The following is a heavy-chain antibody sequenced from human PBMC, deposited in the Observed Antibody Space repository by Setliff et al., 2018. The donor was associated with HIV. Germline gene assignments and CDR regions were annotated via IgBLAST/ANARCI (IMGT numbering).Heavy chain of an antibody. CDR1: GYIFTQYA. J-gene: IGHJ4*02. V-gene: IGHV1-3*01. Sequence: GASVKVSCKSSGYIFTQYAVHWVRQAPGQRLEWMGWINGGNGKTKYSQKFQGRVTFTRDTSTTTAYMEVSSLRSEDTAVYYCARGVNTAKVEDFWGQGTRVTVSS. CDR3: ARGVNTAKVEDF. D-gene: IGHD2-15*01. CDR2: INGGNGKT.